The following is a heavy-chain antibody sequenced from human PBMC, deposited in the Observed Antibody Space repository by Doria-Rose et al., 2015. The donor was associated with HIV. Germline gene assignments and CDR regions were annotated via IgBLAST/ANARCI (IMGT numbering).Heavy chain of an antibody. CDR1: GGSFSGYY. D-gene: IGHD1-1*01. CDR2: INHSGST. Sequence: QVQLQQWDAGLVKPSETLSLTCAVFGGSFSGYYWSWIRQPPGKGLEWIGVINHSGSTNYKTSLKSRVTISLDTPKNLFSLKLSSVTAADTAVYYCARGLLRGGWNDVDYYYGMDVWGQGTTVTVSS. J-gene: IGHJ6*02. V-gene: IGHV4-34*01. CDR3: ARGLLRGGWNDVDYYYGMDV.